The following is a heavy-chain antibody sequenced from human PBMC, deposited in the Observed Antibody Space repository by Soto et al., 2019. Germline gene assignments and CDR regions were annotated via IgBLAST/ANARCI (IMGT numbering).Heavy chain of an antibody. D-gene: IGHD3-10*01. J-gene: IGHJ6*03. CDR1: GGSISSGGYY. CDR3: ARESGDSDYYMDV. Sequence: QVQLQESGPGLVKPSQTLSLTCTVSGGSISSGGYYWSWIRQHPGKGLEWIGYIYYSGSTYYNPSLKSRVTVSVDTSKNQFSRKVSSVTAADTVVYYCARESGDSDYYMDVWGKGTTVAVSS. V-gene: IGHV4-31*03. CDR2: IYYSGST.